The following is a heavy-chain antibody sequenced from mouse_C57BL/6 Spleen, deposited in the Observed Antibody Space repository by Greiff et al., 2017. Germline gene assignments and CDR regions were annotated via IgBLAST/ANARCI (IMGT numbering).Heavy chain of an antibody. D-gene: IGHD2-4*01. CDR3: ARRNDYGGAY. J-gene: IGHJ3*01. CDR2: ISYDGSN. Sequence: DVKLVESGPGLVKPSQSLSLTCSVTGYSITSGYYWNWIRQFPGNKLEWMGYISYDGSNNYNPSLKNRISITRDTSKNQFFLKLNSVTTEDTATYYCARRNDYGGAYEGQETLVTVSA. CDR1: GYSITSGYY. V-gene: IGHV3-6*01.